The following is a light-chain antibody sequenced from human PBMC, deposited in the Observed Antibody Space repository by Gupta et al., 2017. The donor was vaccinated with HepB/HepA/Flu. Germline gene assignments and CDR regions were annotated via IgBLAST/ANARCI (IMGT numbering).Light chain of an antibody. Sequence: EIGMTQSRATLSVSPGERATLSCRASQSVGSQLAWYQQKPGQAPRLLIYATSTRPTGIPARFSGSGYGTEFALSISSRQPEDFARYYFQQYHSWPPLTFGGGTKVEI. V-gene: IGKV3-15*01. CDR2: ATS. CDR3: QQYHSWPPLT. CDR1: QSVGSQ. J-gene: IGKJ4*01.